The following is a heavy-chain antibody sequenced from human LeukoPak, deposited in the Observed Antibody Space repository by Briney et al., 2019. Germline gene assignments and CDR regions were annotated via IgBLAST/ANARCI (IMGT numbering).Heavy chain of an antibody. Sequence: PGGSLRLSCAASGFTFDDYAMHWVWQAPGKGLEWVSGISWNSGSIGYADSVKGRFTISRDNAKNSLYLQMNSLRAEDTALYYCAKGGYSSGWTGWFDPWGQGTLVTVSS. V-gene: IGHV3-9*01. CDR3: AKGGYSSGWTGWFDP. J-gene: IGHJ5*02. CDR2: ISWNSGSI. CDR1: GFTFDDYA. D-gene: IGHD6-19*01.